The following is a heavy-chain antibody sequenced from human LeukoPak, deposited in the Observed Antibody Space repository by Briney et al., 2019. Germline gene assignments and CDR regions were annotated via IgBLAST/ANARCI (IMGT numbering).Heavy chain of an antibody. Sequence: PSETLSLTCTVSGGSISSGGYYWSWIRQPPGKGLEWIGYIYYSGSTYYNPSLKSRVTISVDTSKNQFSLKLSSVTAADTAVYYCARGPQLLRFLEWLSNQTGFDYWGQGTLVTVSS. CDR1: GGSISSGGYY. J-gene: IGHJ4*02. D-gene: IGHD3-3*01. CDR2: IYYSGST. CDR3: ARGPQLLRFLEWLSNQTGFDY. V-gene: IGHV4-30-4*01.